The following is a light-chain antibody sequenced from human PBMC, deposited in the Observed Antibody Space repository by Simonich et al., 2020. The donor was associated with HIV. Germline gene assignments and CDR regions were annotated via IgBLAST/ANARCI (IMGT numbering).Light chain of an antibody. CDR3: QQIYSTPPT. CDR2: AAS. V-gene: IGKV1-39*01. J-gene: IGKJ1*01. Sequence: DIQMTQSPSSLSASVGNRVTITCHASQDIKNYLNWYQQKPGKAPKLLIYAASRLQSGVPSRFSGSGSGTDFALTISSLQPEDFATYFCQQIYSTPPTFGQGTKVEIK. CDR1: QDIKNY.